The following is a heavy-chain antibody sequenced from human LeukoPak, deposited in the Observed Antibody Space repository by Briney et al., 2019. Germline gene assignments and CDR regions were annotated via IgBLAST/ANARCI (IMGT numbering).Heavy chain of an antibody. CDR3: ARDSHGPFDY. CDR2: IYYSGST. J-gene: IGHJ4*02. V-gene: IGHV4-59*01. CDR1: GGSISSYY. Sequence: SETLSLTCTVSGGSISSYYWSWIRQPPGMGLEWIGYIYYSGSTNYNPSLKSRVTISVDTSKNQFSLKLSSVTAADTAVYYCARDSHGPFDYWGQGTLVTVSS.